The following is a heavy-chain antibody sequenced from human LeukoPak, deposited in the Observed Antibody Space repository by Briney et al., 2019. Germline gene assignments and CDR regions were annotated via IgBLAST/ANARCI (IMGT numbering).Heavy chain of an antibody. D-gene: IGHD3-10*01. J-gene: IGHJ4*02. V-gene: IGHV3-21*04. CDR2: IRSSTRYI. Sequence: PGGSLRLSCAASGFTFSTYSMNWVRQAPGKGLEWVSSIRSSTRYIYYADSVKGRFTISRDNAKNTLYLQMNSLRAEDTAVYYCAKRNSPIYYGSGSELDYWGQGTLVTVSS. CDR1: GFTFSTYS. CDR3: AKRNSPIYYGSGSELDY.